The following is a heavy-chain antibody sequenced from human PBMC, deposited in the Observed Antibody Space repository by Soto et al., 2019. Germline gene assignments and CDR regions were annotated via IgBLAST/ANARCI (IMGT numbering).Heavy chain of an antibody. Sequence: SETLSLTCTVSGGSISSYYWSWIRQPPGKGLEWIGYIYYSGSTNYNPSLKSRVTISADTSKSQVSLTLTSMTAADAALYYCARSPNYYYYGFDVWGQGTAVTVSS. CDR2: IYYSGST. V-gene: IGHV4-59*01. J-gene: IGHJ6*02. CDR3: ARSPNYYYYGFDV. D-gene: IGHD3-10*01. CDR1: GGSISSYY.